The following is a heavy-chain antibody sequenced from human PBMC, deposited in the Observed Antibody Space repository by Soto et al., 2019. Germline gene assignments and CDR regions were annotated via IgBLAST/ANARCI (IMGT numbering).Heavy chain of an antibody. CDR2: IYYSGST. CDR3: ARDSHDNSNYLSNWFDP. J-gene: IGHJ5*02. V-gene: IGHV4-30-4*01. D-gene: IGHD4-4*01. CDR1: GGSISSGDYY. Sequence: QVQLQESGPGLVKPSQTLSLTCTVSGGSISSGDYYWSWIRQPTGKGLEWIGYIYYSGSTYSNPSLKSRVTILVDTSKNRFSLKLSSVTAADTAVYYCARDSHDNSNYLSNWFDPWGQGTLVTVSS.